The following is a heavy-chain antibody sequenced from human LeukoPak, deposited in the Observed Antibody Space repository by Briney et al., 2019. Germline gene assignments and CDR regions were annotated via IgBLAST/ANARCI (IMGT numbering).Heavy chain of an antibody. Sequence: PLRLSCAASGFSFDDYAMHWLRQAPGKGLQWVSGISWNSGSEGYADSVKGRFTISRDNAKNSLYLQVNSLRAEDTAFYYCAKDGRPDTYGIFDLWGHGTLVTVSS. CDR1: GFSFDDYA. V-gene: IGHV3-9*01. CDR2: ISWNSGSE. J-gene: IGHJ4*01. CDR3: AKDGRPDTYGIFDL. D-gene: IGHD1-1*01.